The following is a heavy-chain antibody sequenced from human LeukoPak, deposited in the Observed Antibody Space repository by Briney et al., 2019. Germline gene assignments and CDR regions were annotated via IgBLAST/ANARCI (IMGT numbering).Heavy chain of an antibody. V-gene: IGHV3-23*01. CDR3: GKDHMVGHTTPFDL. J-gene: IGHJ4*02. D-gene: IGHD1-26*01. CDR1: GFTFSSYS. CDR2: ISGSGDNT. Sequence: GGSLRLSCATSGFTFSSYSMGWVRQAPGKGLEWVSSISGSGDNTYYADSVKGRFTISRDKSKNTLYLQLTSLRAEDTAVYYCGKDHMVGHTTPFDLWGQGTLVSVSS.